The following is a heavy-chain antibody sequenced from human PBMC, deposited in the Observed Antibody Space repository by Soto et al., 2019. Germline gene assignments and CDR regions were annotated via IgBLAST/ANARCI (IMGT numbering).Heavy chain of an antibody. CDR3: ARDRVDIVASYAFYI. D-gene: IGHD5-12*01. CDR1: GYTFTSYG. CDR2: ISAYNGNT. Sequence: GASVKVSCKASGYTFTSYGISWVRQAPGQGLEWMGWISAYNGNTNYAQKLQGRVTMTTDTSTSTAYMELRSLRSDDTAVYYCARDRVDIVASYAFYIWGQGTMVTVSS. V-gene: IGHV1-18*01. J-gene: IGHJ3*02.